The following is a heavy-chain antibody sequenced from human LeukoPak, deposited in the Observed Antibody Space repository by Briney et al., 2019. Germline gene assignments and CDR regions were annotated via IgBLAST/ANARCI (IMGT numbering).Heavy chain of an antibody. D-gene: IGHD3-22*01. V-gene: IGHV5-51*01. CDR1: GYSFTSYW. J-gene: IGHJ4*02. CDR3: ARIKLDYYDSSGYYYFDY. CDR2: IYPGDSDT. Sequence: GESLKISCKGSGYSFTSYWIGWVRQMPGKGLEWMGIIYPGDSDTRYSPSFQGQVTISADKSISTAYLQWSSLKASDTAMYYCARIKLDYYDSSGYYYFDYWGQGTLVTVSS.